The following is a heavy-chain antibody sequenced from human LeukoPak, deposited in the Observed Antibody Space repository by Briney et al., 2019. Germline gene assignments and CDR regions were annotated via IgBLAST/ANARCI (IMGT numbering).Heavy chain of an antibody. Sequence: GESLKISCKGSGYNFTSYWIGWVRQMPGKCLEWMGIIYPGDSDTKYSPSFQGQVTISADKSISTAYLQWSSLKASDTAMYYCARTGYTSGWYVGSFDYWGQGTLVTVSS. V-gene: IGHV5-51*01. J-gene: IGHJ4*02. CDR2: IYPGDSDT. D-gene: IGHD6-19*01. CDR1: GYNFTSYW. CDR3: ARTGYTSGWYVGSFDY.